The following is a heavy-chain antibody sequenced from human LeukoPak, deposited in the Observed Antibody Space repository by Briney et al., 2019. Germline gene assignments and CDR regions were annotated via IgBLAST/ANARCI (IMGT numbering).Heavy chain of an antibody. J-gene: IGHJ6*02. CDR1: GFALSSHW. Sequence: GGSLRLSCAASGFALSSHWMNWVRQVPGRGPEWVANVNRDGSETYYLDSVKGRLTISRDNAKNSLYLQMNSLRAEDTALYYCVRNNAMDVWGQGTTVIVSS. D-gene: IGHD2-8*01. V-gene: IGHV3-7*03. CDR2: VNRDGSET. CDR3: VRNNAMDV.